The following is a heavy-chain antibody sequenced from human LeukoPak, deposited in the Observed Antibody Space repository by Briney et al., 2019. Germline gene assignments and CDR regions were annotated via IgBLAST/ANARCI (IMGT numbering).Heavy chain of an antibody. J-gene: IGHJ3*01. Sequence: PSETLSLTCAVNGVPFSGYSWSWIRQPPGKGLEWIGEVDYSGTTNFNPSLKSRLTISRDTSKKQFSLKVRSVTAADTALYYCARILGTELTRGPLATAGRPRAFDLWGQGTMVTVSS. CDR2: VDYSGTT. CDR3: ARILGTELTRGPLATAGRPRAFDL. D-gene: IGHD6-25*01. CDR1: GVPFSGYS. V-gene: IGHV4-34*01.